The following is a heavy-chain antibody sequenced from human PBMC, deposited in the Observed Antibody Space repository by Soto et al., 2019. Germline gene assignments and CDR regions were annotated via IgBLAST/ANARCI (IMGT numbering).Heavy chain of an antibody. Sequence: GASLKVSCKSSGCTLSSYTISWVRQAPGQGLEWMGRIIPILGIANYAQKFQGRVTITADKSTSTAYMELSSLRSEDTAVYYCARDQLLPQYYYMDVWGKGTTVTVSS. CDR2: IIPILGIA. J-gene: IGHJ6*03. CDR1: GCTLSSYT. V-gene: IGHV1-69*04. CDR3: ARDQLLPQYYYMDV. D-gene: IGHD5-18*01.